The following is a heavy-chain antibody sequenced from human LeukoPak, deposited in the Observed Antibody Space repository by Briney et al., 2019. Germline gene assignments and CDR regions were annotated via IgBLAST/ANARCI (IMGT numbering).Heavy chain of an antibody. J-gene: IGHJ4*01. Sequence: GESLKISCKGSGYSFTTYWIGWVRQMPGKGLEWMGTIYPDDSDTRYSPSFQGQVTISADKSISTAYLQWSSLKASDTAMYYCATTGGPLWFGDYSFDSWGHGTLVTVSS. CDR3: ATTGGPLWFGDYSFDS. V-gene: IGHV5-51*01. CDR1: GYSFTTYW. CDR2: IYPDDSDT. D-gene: IGHD3-10*01.